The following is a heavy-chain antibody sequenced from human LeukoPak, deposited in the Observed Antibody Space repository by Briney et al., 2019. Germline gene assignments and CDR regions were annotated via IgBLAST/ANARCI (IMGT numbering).Heavy chain of an antibody. Sequence: GGSLRLSSAASEFTFTSYWMAWVRQAPGKGLEWVANIKQDGSEQYYVDSVKGRFTISRDNAQNSLYLQMNSLRAEDTAVYYCAREGLRYFDWSVDSWGQGTLVTVSS. J-gene: IGHJ4*02. V-gene: IGHV3-7*01. D-gene: IGHD3-9*01. CDR1: EFTFTSYW. CDR2: IKQDGSEQ. CDR3: AREGLRYFDWSVDS.